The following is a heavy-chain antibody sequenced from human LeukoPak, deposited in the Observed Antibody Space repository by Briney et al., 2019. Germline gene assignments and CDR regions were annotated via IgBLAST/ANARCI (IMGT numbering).Heavy chain of an antibody. CDR2: IYYSGST. V-gene: IGHV4-31*03. CDR3: ARHMTVTYDAFDI. D-gene: IGHD3-22*01. CDR1: GGSISSGGYY. Sequence: PSQTLSLTCTVSGGSISSGGYYWSWIRQHPGKGLEWIGYIYYSGSTYYNPSLKSRVTISVDTSKNQFSLKLSSVTAADTAVYYCARHMTVTYDAFDIWGQGTMVTVSS. J-gene: IGHJ3*02.